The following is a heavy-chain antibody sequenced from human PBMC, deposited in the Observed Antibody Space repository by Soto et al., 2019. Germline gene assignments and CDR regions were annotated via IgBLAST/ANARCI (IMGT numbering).Heavy chain of an antibody. J-gene: IGHJ4*02. CDR3: ARSIVVVTALDY. CDR2: INAGNGNT. D-gene: IGHD2-21*02. CDR1: GYTFTSYA. Sequence: QVQLVQSGAEEKKPGASVKVSCKASGYTFTSYAMHWVRQAPGQRLEWMGWINAGNGNTKYSQKFQGSVTITRDTSERTSDMMLSSLRSEDTAVYYCARSIVVVTALDYWGQGTLVTVPS. V-gene: IGHV1-3*05.